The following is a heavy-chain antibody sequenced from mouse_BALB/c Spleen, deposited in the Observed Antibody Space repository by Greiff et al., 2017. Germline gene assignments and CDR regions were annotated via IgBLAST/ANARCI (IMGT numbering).Heavy chain of an antibody. Sequence: EVQLQQSGPGLVKPSQSLSLTCSVTGYSITSGYYWNWIRQFPGNKLEWMGYISYDGSNNYNPSLKNLISITRDTSKNQFFLKLNSVTTEDTATYYCARLLYAMDYWGQGTSVTVSS. J-gene: IGHJ4*01. V-gene: IGHV3-6*02. CDR1: GYSITSGYY. CDR2: ISYDGSN. D-gene: IGHD2-1*01. CDR3: ARLLYAMDY.